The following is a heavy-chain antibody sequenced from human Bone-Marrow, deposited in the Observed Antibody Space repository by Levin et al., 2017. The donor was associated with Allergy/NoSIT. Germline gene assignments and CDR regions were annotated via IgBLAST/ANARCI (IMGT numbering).Heavy chain of an antibody. D-gene: IGHD2-21*02. Sequence: TGGSLRLSCKVSGDIFRSYAFSWVRQAPGQGLEWMGGIIPISGTTKYAVKFQGRVTITADGSTTTAYMELTSLRSEDTAVYYCARDLHCGGDCYFDYWGQGTLVSVSS. V-gene: IGHV1-69*01. CDR3: ARDLHCGGDCYFDY. CDR2: IIPISGTT. J-gene: IGHJ4*02. CDR1: GDIFRSYA.